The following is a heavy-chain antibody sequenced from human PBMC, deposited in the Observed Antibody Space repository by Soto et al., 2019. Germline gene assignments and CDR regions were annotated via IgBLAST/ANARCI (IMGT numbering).Heavy chain of an antibody. D-gene: IGHD6-13*01. J-gene: IGHJ4*02. V-gene: IGHV3-23*01. CDR1: GFTFSNYA. CDR2: ISGSGGST. Sequence: GGSLRLSCAASGFTFSNYAVTWVRQAPGKGLEWVSTISGSGGSTYYADSVRGRFTISRDNSKNTLYLQMNSLRAEDTAVYYCAKDQGSSWYEIDYWGQGTLVTVS. CDR3: AKDQGSSWYEIDY.